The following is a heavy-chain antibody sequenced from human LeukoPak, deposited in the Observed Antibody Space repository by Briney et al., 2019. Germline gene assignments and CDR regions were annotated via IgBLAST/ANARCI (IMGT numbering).Heavy chain of an antibody. J-gene: IGHJ5*02. CDR1: GYTFTGYY. CDR3: ARDPHPVYSSSSGVNWFDP. Sequence: ASVKVSCKASGYTFTGYYMHWVRQAPGQGLEWMGWINPNSDGTNYAQKFQGRVTMTRDTSISTAYMELSRLRSDDTAVYYCARDPHPVYSSSSGVNWFDPWGQGTLVTVSS. CDR2: INPNSDGT. D-gene: IGHD6-6*01. V-gene: IGHV1-2*02.